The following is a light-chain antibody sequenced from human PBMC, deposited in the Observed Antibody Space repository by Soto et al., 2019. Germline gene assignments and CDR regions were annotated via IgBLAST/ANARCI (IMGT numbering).Light chain of an antibody. Sequence: DIQMTQSPSSVSASVGDRVTITCRASQVISSLLAWYQQKPGKAPNLLIHTPSSLQSGVPSRFSGSGSGTEFTLTISSLQPEDFATYYCQQANSFPLTFGGGTKVEIK. CDR1: QVISSL. CDR3: QQANSFPLT. V-gene: IGKV1-12*01. CDR2: TPS. J-gene: IGKJ4*01.